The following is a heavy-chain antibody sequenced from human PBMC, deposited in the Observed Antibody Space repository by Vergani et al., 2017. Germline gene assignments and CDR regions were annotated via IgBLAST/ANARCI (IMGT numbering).Heavy chain of an antibody. Sequence: QVQLQQWGAGLLKPSETLSLTCAVYGGSFSGNYWSWIRQPPGKGLEWIGEINHSGSTNYNPSLKSRVTISVDTSKNQFSLKLSSVTAADTAVYYCAGIVGATRNYYYYMDVWGKGTTVTVSS. CDR1: GGSFSGNY. CDR2: INHSGST. V-gene: IGHV4-34*01. J-gene: IGHJ6*03. CDR3: AGIVGATRNYYYYMDV. D-gene: IGHD1-26*01.